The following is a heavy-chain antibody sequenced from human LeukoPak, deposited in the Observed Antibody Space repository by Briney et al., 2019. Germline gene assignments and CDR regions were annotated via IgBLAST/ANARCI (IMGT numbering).Heavy chain of an antibody. Sequence: ASVKVSCKASGGIFSSYAISWVRQAPGQGLEWMGWINADNGNTKYSQKFQGRVTITRDTSASTAYMELSSLRSEDTAVYYCARGLLWFGELLAWGQGTLVTVSS. CDR2: INADNGNT. D-gene: IGHD3-10*01. J-gene: IGHJ5*02. CDR1: GGIFSSYA. V-gene: IGHV1-3*01. CDR3: ARGLLWFGELLA.